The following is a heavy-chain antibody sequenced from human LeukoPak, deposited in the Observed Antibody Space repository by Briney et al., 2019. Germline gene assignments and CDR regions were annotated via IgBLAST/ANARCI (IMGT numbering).Heavy chain of an antibody. CDR3: AKASGSPYYFDY. CDR2: ISANGGAT. CDR1: GFTFSYFA. V-gene: IGHV3-23*01. D-gene: IGHD3-10*01. Sequence: GGSLRLSCAASGFTFSYFAMSWVRQAPGKGLECVSLISANGGATYYADSVKGRFTISRDNSKSTLYLQMNSLRADDTAVYYCAKASGSPYYFDYWGQGTLVTVSS. J-gene: IGHJ4*02.